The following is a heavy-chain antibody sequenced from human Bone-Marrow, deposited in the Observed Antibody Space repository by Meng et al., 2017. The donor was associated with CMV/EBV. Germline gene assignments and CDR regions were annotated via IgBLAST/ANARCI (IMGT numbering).Heavy chain of an antibody. CDR3: EKLESYAGSSYFDY. CDR1: GYGVPIFW. J-gene: IGHJ4*02. Sequence: GSGYGVPIFWIGWVRRTPGQDPEWLGLISPGDSSISYSQYCPGQVTISANKTFSTDYQQWRSLKASDTAIYYCEKLESYAGSSYFDYWGQGTLVTVSS. V-gene: IGHV5-51*01. D-gene: IGHD3-16*01. CDR2: ISPGDSSI.